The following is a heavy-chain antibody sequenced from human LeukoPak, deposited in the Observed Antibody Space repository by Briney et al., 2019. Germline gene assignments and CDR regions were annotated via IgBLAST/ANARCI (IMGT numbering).Heavy chain of an antibody. Sequence: GGSLRLSCTASGFALSNHWMNWVRQAPGKGLEWVANIKQDGSAKYCVDSVKGRFTISRDNTKNSLYLQMNSLRAEDTAVYYCARGYGIPRAFNFDLWGRGTLVTVSS. CDR1: GFALSNHW. J-gene: IGHJ2*01. D-gene: IGHD3-9*01. CDR3: ARGYGIPRAFNFDL. V-gene: IGHV3-7*01. CDR2: IKQDGSAK.